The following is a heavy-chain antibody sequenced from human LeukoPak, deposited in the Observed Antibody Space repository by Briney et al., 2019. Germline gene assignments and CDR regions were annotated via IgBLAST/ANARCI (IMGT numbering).Heavy chain of an antibody. CDR3: ARQPAEIVVVPAAQYDH. CDR1: GGSISSSSYY. Sequence: SETLSLTCTVSGGSISSSSYYWGWIRQPPGKGLEWIGSIYYSGSTYYNPSLKSRVTISVDTSKNQFSLKVSSVTAADTAVCYCARQPAEIVVVPAAQYDHWGQGTLVTVSS. D-gene: IGHD2-2*01. CDR2: IYYSGST. V-gene: IGHV4-39*01. J-gene: IGHJ4*02.